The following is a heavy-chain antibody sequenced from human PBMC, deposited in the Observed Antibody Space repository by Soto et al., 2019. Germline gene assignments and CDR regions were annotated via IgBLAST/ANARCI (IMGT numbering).Heavy chain of an antibody. Sequence: SETLSLTCTFSGTSISGFHWSWIGQFTGPGLECLGYISYSGATNYNPSLKSRVTMSIDTSKNQFSLQLNSVTAADAAVYYCARASAIDSYTYYFDYWGQGPLVTVS. V-gene: IGHV4-59*08. CDR2: ISYSGAT. CDR1: GTSISGFH. D-gene: IGHD1-1*01. CDR3: ARASAIDSYTYYFDY. J-gene: IGHJ4*02.